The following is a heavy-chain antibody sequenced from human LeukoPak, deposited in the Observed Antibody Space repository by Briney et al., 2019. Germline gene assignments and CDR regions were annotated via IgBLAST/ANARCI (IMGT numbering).Heavy chain of an antibody. Sequence: SSVKVSCKASGGTFSSYAISWVRQAPGQGLEWMGGIIPIFGTANYAQKFQGRVTITADESTSTAYMELSSLRSEDTAVYYCARARGYSYGLPPGFDYWGQGTLVTVSS. CDR1: GGTFSSYA. J-gene: IGHJ4*02. CDR3: ARARGYSYGLPPGFDY. V-gene: IGHV1-69*01. CDR2: IIPIFGTA. D-gene: IGHD5-18*01.